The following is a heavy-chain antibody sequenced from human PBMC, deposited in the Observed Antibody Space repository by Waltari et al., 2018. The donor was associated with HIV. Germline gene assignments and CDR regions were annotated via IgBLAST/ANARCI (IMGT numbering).Heavy chain of an antibody. Sequence: EVRLEESGGGVVQPGGSLRLACSASGFTFSSYALNWVRQAAGKGLEWVATRKSKGDDIFYAGSVGGRFAISRDNIRNSVYLQMDRLRVEDTAMYFCARVPTWLRAYCFDHWGRGVVVVVSS. CDR3: ARVPTWLRAYCFDH. CDR1: GFTFSSYA. D-gene: IGHD2-21*02. J-gene: IGHJ1*01. CDR2: RKSKGDDI. V-gene: IGHV3-7*01.